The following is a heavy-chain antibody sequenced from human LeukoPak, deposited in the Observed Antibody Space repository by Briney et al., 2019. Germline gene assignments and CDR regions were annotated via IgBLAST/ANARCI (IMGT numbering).Heavy chain of an antibody. J-gene: IGHJ2*01. CDR1: GGSISSSSYY. D-gene: IGHD1/OR15-1a*01. V-gene: IGHV4-39*07. CDR3: ARTVSRQLEQTHGYFDL. Sequence: SETLSLTCTVSGGSISSSSYYWGWIRQPPGKGLEWVGSIYYSGSTYYNPSLKSRVTISVDTSKNQFSLKLSSVTAADTAVYYCARTVSRQLEQTHGYFDLWGRGTLVTVSS. CDR2: IYYSGST.